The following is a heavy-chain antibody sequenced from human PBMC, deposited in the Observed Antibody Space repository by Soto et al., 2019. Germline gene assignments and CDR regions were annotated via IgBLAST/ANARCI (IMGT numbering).Heavy chain of an antibody. V-gene: IGHV3-21*01. Sequence: PGGPLRVSWGASGFTSSSYTMNWVSQAPGKGLEWVSSITSISSYIYYADSVKGRFTISRDNAMNSLYLQMNSLRAEDTAVYYCAREGSSLNFDFWGLGTLVTVSS. CDR1: GFTSSSYT. J-gene: IGHJ4*02. CDR2: ITSISSYI. CDR3: AREGSSLNFDF.